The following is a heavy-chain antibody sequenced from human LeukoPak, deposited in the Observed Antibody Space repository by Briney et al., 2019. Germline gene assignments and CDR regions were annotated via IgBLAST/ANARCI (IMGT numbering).Heavy chain of an antibody. Sequence: WETLSLSCTVSGVAISLFSWNWIRQPPGKGLEWVGSIYYTGGTTYSPPLNSGATTSVDTPNNHISLKINAVAAADTAVYYCARGSVVVANTCAFDIWGQGTMVPVSS. V-gene: IGHV4-59*12. D-gene: IGHD3-22*01. CDR3: ARGSVVVANTCAFDI. CDR2: IYYTGGT. CDR1: GVAISLFS. J-gene: IGHJ3*02.